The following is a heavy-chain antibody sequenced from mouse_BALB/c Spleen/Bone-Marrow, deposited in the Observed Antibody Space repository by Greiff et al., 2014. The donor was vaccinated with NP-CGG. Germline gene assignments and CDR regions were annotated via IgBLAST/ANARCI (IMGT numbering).Heavy chain of an antibody. CDR1: GFSFSDYY. CDR2: ISDSGGST. D-gene: IGHD1-1*01. J-gene: IGHJ2*01. Sequence: EVHLVESGGGIVQPGGSLKLSCVISGFSFSDYYMYWVRQTPEKRLEWVAYISDSGGSTYYPDTVKGRFTISRDNVKNTLYLQMSRLKSEDTAMYYCARLGDYSYFDHWGQGTTLTVSS. CDR3: ARLGDYSYFDH. V-gene: IGHV5-12*02.